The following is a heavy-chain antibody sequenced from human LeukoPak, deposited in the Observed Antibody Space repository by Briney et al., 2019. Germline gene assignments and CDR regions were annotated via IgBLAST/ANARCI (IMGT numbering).Heavy chain of an antibody. V-gene: IGHV4-30-2*01. CDR3: ARNNANYGSGSYYGDY. CDR2: IYHSGST. Sequence: PSQTLSLTCTVSGGSISSGGYYWSWIRQPPGKGLEWIGYIYHSGSTYYNPSLKSRVTISVDRSKNQFSLKLSSVTAADTAVYYCARNNANYGSGSYYGDYWGQGTLVTVSS. J-gene: IGHJ4*02. CDR1: GGSISSGGYY. D-gene: IGHD3-10*01.